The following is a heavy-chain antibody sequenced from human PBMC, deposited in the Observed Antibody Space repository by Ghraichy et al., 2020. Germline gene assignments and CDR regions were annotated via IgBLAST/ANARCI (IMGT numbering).Heavy chain of an antibody. Sequence: ASVKVSCKASGYTFTGYYMHWVRQAPGQGLEWMGWINPNSGGTNYAQMFQGWVTMTRDTSISTAYMELSRLRSDDTAVYYCAREPPITTWHYYGMDVWGQGTTVTVSS. CDR1: GYTFTGYY. D-gene: IGHD3-22*01. J-gene: IGHJ6*02. CDR2: INPNSGGT. CDR3: AREPPITTWHYYGMDV. V-gene: IGHV1-2*04.